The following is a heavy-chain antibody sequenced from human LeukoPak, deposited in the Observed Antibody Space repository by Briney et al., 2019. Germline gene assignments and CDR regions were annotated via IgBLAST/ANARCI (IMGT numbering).Heavy chain of an antibody. D-gene: IGHD7-27*01. CDR3: ARDLDGDSFYFDN. CDR2: FSTRGII. Sequence: SETLSLTCTVSGGPISGYYWSWIRQPAGKGLEWIGLFSTRGIINYNPSLKSRVTMSVDTSKNHFSLKLRSVTAADTAVYYCARDLDGDSFYFDNWGQGTLVTVSS. J-gene: IGHJ4*02. V-gene: IGHV4-4*07. CDR1: GGPISGYY.